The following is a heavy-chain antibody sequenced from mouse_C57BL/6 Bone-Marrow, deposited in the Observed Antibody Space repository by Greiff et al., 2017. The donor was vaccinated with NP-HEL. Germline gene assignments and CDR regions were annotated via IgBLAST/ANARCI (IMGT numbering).Heavy chain of an antibody. Sequence: VQGVESGPGLVAPSQSLSITCTVSGFSFTSYGVDWVRQSPGKGLEWLGVIWGVGSTNYNSALKSRLSISKDNSKSQVFLKMNSLQTDDTAMYYCVSVRLGFAYWGQGILVTVSA. CDR1: GFSFTSYG. CDR3: VSVRLGFAY. V-gene: IGHV2-6*01. CDR2: IWGVGST. J-gene: IGHJ3*01. D-gene: IGHD2-12*01.